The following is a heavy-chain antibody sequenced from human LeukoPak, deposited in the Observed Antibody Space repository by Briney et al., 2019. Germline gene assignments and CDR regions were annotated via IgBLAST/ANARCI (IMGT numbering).Heavy chain of an antibody. D-gene: IGHD2-2*01. Sequence: GGSLRLSCAASGFTFSTYGMNWVRQAPGKGLEWVSLISGSGGSTYYADSVKGRFTISRDNSKNTLHLQMNSLRAEDTAVYYCAKGGAGYCSSTSCLYYFDYWGQGTPVTVST. CDR2: ISGSGGST. V-gene: IGHV3-23*01. CDR1: GFTFSTYG. CDR3: AKGGAGYCSSTSCLYYFDY. J-gene: IGHJ4*02.